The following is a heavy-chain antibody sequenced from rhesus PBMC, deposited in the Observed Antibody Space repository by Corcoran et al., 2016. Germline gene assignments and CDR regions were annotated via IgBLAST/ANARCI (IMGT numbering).Heavy chain of an antibody. Sequence: QVQLQESGPGLVKPSETLSLTCAVSGASIRRYWWNCIRQPPGKALEWIGEINGNSGTTNYNPSLKSRVTSSKDASKNQFSLKLSSVTAADTAVYYCARGSYGSNWGRSLDVWGRGVLVTVSS. CDR2: INGNSGTT. D-gene: IGHD4-29*01. V-gene: IGHV4-80*01. CDR3: ARGSYGSNWGRSLDV. J-gene: IGHJ5-2*02. CDR1: GASIRRYW.